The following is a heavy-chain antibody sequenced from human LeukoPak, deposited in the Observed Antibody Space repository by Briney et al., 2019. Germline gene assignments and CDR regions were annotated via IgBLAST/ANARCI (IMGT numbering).Heavy chain of an antibody. Sequence: ASVKVSCKASGYTFTSYGISWVRQAPGQGLEWMGWISAYNGNTNYAQKLQDRVTMTTDTSTSTAYMELRSLRSDDTAVYYCARVMGIYSSRRYAFDIWGQGTMVTVSS. CDR2: ISAYNGNT. CDR1: GYTFTSYG. J-gene: IGHJ3*02. D-gene: IGHD6-13*01. CDR3: ARVMGIYSSRRYAFDI. V-gene: IGHV1-18*01.